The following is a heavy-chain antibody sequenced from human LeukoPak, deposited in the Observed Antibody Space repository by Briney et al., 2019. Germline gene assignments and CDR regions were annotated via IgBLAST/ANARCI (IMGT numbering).Heavy chain of an antibody. CDR2: ISDSGGSP. D-gene: IGHD1-1*01. CDR1: GFTFSSYA. V-gene: IGHV3-23*01. J-gene: IGHJ6*02. CDR3: AKDWTSGNWYGMDV. Sequence: GGSLRLSCAASGFTFSSYAMTWVRQAPGKGLEWVSTISDSGGSPYYADSVKGRFTISRDNSKNTLFLQMNSLRAEDTALYYCAKDWTSGNWYGMDVWGQGTTVTVSS.